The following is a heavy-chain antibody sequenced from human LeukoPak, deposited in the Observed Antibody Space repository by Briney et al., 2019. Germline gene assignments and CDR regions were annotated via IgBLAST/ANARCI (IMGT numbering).Heavy chain of an antibody. D-gene: IGHD1-26*01. CDR3: ARGGRHVSGIDDFDY. J-gene: IGHJ4*02. V-gene: IGHV3-13*01. CDR2: FGSRGDT. CDR1: GFTFIDYD. Sequence: PGGPLRLSCASSGFTFIDYDMYWGRQARGEGVGWVSAFGSRGDTHYSPSVKGRFTISRDNAESSLYLQMNSLQAEDTAVYYCARGGRHVSGIDDFDYSGQGALVTVSS.